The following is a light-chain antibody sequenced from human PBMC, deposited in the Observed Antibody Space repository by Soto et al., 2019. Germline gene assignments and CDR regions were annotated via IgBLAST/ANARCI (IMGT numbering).Light chain of an antibody. CDR3: QQYHDSPMNT. J-gene: IGKJ2*01. Sequence: VLPQSPGTLSLSPGDRATLSCRASQSVRSTFLAWYQQKPRQAPRLLIYGASNRAAGIPERFSGSASGTEFTLAIIRLEPDDSAVYYCQQYHDSPMNTFGQGTKLQIK. V-gene: IGKV3-20*01. CDR2: GAS. CDR1: QSVRSTF.